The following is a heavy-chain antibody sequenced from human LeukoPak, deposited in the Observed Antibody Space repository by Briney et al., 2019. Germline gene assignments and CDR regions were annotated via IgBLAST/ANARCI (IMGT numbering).Heavy chain of an antibody. CDR3: ARDSYYYDSSGYYQIDY. V-gene: IGHV4-39*07. J-gene: IGHJ4*02. CDR2: IYYSGST. D-gene: IGHD3-22*01. Sequence: PSQTLSLTCTVSGGSISSSSYYWGWIRQPPGKGLEWIGSIYYSGSTYYNPSLKSRVTISVDTSKNQFSLKLSSVTAADTAVYYCARDSYYYDSSGYYQIDYWGQGTLVTVSS. CDR1: GGSISSSSYY.